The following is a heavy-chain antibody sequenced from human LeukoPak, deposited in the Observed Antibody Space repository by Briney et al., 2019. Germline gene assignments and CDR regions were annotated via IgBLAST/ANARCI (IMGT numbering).Heavy chain of an antibody. CDR2: IIPIFGTA. J-gene: IGHJ6*02. CDR3: ARGSYAAMVNFYYYYAMDV. D-gene: IGHD5-18*01. CDR1: GGTFSSYA. Sequence: SVKVSCKASGGTFSSYAISWVRQAPGQGLEWMGGIIPIFGTANYAQKFQGRVTITADESTSTAYMDLSGLRSEDTAVYYCARGSYAAMVNFYYYYAMDVWGQGTTVTFSS. V-gene: IGHV1-69*01.